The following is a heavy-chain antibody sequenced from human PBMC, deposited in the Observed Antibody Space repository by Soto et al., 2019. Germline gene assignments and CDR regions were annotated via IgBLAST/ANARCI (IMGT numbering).Heavy chain of an antibody. CDR3: ARGRDFWSGYDRNWFDP. J-gene: IGHJ5*02. V-gene: IGHV1-8*01. Sequence: KGATASVKVSCKASGYTFTSYDINWVRQATGQGLEWMGWMNPNSGNTGYAQKFQGRVTMTRNTSISTAYMELSSLRSEDTAVYYCARGRDFWSGYDRNWFDPWGQGTPVTV. D-gene: IGHD3-3*01. CDR2: MNPNSGNT. CDR1: GYTFTSYD.